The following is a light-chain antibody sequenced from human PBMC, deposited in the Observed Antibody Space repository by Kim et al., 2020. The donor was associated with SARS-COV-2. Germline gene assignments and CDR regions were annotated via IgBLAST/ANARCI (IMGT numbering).Light chain of an antibody. CDR3: HQYGTSPQT. J-gene: IGKJ4*01. Sequence: PGERAALSCRARQSVRDRSLAWYQQRPGQAPRLLMIAASDRTTGIPDRFSGSGSGTDFTLTISRLEPEDYAVYYCHQYGTSPQTFGGGTKVDIK. CDR1: QSVRDRS. CDR2: AAS. V-gene: IGKV3-20*01.